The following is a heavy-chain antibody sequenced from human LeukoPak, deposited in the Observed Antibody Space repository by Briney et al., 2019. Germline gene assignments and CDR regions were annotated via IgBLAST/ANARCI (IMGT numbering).Heavy chain of an antibody. V-gene: IGHV4-59*01. J-gene: IGHJ5*02. CDR1: GGSISSYY. D-gene: IGHD6-13*01. Sequence: PSETLSLTCTVCGGSISSYYWSWIRQPPGKGLEWIGYIYYSGSTNYNPSLKSRVTISVDTSKNQFSLKLSSVTAADTAVYYCALAAGSFTDWFDPWGQGTLVTVSS. CDR3: ALAAGSFTDWFDP. CDR2: IYYSGST.